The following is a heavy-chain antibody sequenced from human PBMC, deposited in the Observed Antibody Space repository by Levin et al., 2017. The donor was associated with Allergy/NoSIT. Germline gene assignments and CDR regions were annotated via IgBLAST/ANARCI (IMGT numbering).Heavy chain of an antibody. Sequence: QRGESLKISCAASGFTFRSFGINWVRQAPGKGLEWVAVISYDGSRQDYADSVKARFNISRDDSKNTVYLQINSLRDDDTAVYYCARDFGKYSSSSTGYFKNWGQGTLVSVSS. J-gene: IGHJ1*01. CDR1: GFTFRSFG. CDR3: ARDFGKYSSSSTGYFKN. CDR2: ISYDGSRQ. V-gene: IGHV3-33*01. D-gene: IGHD3-22*01.